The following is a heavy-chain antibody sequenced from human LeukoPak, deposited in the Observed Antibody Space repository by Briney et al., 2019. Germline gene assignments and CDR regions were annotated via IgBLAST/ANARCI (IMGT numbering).Heavy chain of an antibody. CDR3: ARGEVGATDY. J-gene: IGHJ4*02. V-gene: IGHV1-8*03. Sequence: GGSVKVSCKASGYTFTSYDINWVRQATGQGLEWMGWMNPNSGNTGYAQKFQGRVTITRNTSINTAYMELSSLRSEDTAVYYCARGEVGATDYWGQGTLVTVSS. CDR2: MNPNSGNT. CDR1: GYTFTSYD. D-gene: IGHD1-26*01.